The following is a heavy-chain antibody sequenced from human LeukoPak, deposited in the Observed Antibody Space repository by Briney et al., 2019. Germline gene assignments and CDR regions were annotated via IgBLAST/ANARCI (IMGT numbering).Heavy chain of an antibody. CDR2: IYHSGST. V-gene: IGHV4-30-2*01. CDR3: ARGVYGDPTTEYFDY. D-gene: IGHD4-17*01. CDR1: GVSISNAGYL. Sequence: SETLSLTCTVSGVSISNAGYLWSWIRQPPGKGLEWIGYIYHSGSTYYNPSLKSRVTISVDRSKNQFSLKLSSVTAADTAVYYCARGVYGDPTTEYFDYWGQGTLVTVSS. J-gene: IGHJ4*02.